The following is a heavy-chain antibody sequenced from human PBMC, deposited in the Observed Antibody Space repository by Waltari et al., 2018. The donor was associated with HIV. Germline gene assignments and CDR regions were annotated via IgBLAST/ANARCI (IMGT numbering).Heavy chain of an antibody. Sequence: EVQLVESGGGLVQPGGSLRLSCAGSGFTFSNYEMTWVRQAPGKGREWISEFKSGGTKYYADSGKGRFSISRDNAKNSLYLQMNSLRAEDTAVYYCAKAVGDTSGRYWGGDVWGQGTTVTVSS. CDR2: FKSGGTK. V-gene: IGHV3-48*03. CDR3: AKAVGDTSGRYWGGDV. CDR1: GFTFSNYE. D-gene: IGHD6-19*01. J-gene: IGHJ6*02.